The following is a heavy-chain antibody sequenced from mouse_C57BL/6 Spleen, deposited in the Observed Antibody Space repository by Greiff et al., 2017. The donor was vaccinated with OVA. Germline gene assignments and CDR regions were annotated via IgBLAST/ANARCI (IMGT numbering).Heavy chain of an antibody. V-gene: IGHV1-26*01. CDR1: GYTFTDYY. J-gene: IGHJ2*01. Sequence: VQLKQSGPELVKPGASVKISCTASGYTFTDYYMNWVKQSHGKSLEWIGDINPNNGGTSYNQKFKGKAPLTVDKSSSTAYMELRSLTSKGSAVYDCARGRGYYYGVCDDWGQGTTLTVSS. CDR3: ARGRGYYYGVCDD. CDR2: INPNNGGT. D-gene: IGHD1-1*01.